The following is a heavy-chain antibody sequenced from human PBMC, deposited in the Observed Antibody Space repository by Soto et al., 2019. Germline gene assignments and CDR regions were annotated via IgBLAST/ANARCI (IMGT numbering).Heavy chain of an antibody. CDR3: VRMGFSGGGYLSYYYYGMDI. V-gene: IGHV5-51*01. CDR2: IYPGDPDV. J-gene: IGHJ6*02. Sequence: PGESLKISCKVSGYSFSYYWIAWVRHVPGKGLEWMGIIYPGDPDVRYSPSFQGQVIISADNSISTAYLQWSSLKASDTAMYYCVRMGFSGGGYLSYYYYGMDIWGQGTTVTVSS. D-gene: IGHD5-12*01. CDR1: GYSFSYYW.